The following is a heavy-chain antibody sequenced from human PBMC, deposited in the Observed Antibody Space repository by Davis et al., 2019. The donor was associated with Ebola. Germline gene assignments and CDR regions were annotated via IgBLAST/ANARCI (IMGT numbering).Heavy chain of an antibody. V-gene: IGHV4-59*01. J-gene: IGHJ5*02. CDR3: ARSSTSWGVWFDP. CDR2: IYYSGST. D-gene: IGHD2-2*01. Sequence: SETLSLTCTVSGGSISSYYWSWIRQPPGKGLEWIGYIYYSGSTNYNPSLKSRVTISVDTSKNQFSLKLSSVTAADTAVYYCARSSTSWGVWFDPWGQGTLVTVSS. CDR1: GGSISSYY.